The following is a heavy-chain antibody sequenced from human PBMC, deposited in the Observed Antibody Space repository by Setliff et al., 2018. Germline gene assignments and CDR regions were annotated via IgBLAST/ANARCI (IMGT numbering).Heavy chain of an antibody. Sequence: GASLSLSCAASGFTFSSYWMHWVRQAPGKGLVWVSRINSDGSSTSYADSVKGRFTISRDNAKNTLYLQMNSLRAEDTAVYYCASAGTSGYYYWGQGTLVTVSS. D-gene: IGHD3-22*01. CDR2: INSDGSST. V-gene: IGHV3-74*01. CDR3: ASAGTSGYYY. CDR1: GFTFSSYW. J-gene: IGHJ4*02.